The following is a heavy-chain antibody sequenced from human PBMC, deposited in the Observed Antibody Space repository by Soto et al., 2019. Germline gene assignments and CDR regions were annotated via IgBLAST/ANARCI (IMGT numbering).Heavy chain of an antibody. V-gene: IGHV4-59*01. Sequence: SETLSLTCTVSGGSISSYYWSWIRQPPGKGLEWIGYIYYSGSTNYNPSLKSRVTISVDTSKNQFSLKLSSVTAADTAVYYCARESPYYDILAPNAFDIWGQRTMVTVSS. CDR2: IYYSGST. J-gene: IGHJ3*02. D-gene: IGHD3-9*01. CDR1: GGSISSYY. CDR3: ARESPYYDILAPNAFDI.